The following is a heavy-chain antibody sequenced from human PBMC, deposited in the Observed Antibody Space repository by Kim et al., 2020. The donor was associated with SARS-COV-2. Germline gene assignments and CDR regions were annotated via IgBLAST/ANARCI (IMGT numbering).Heavy chain of an antibody. J-gene: IGHJ6*02. CDR2: ISSSSSTI. CDR1: GFTFSSYS. Sequence: GGSLRLSCAASGFTFSSYSMNWVRQAPGKGLEWVSYISSSSSTIYYADSVKGRFTISRDNAKNSLYLQMNSLRDEDTAVYYCASHLGDSFHYYYYGMDVWGQGTPVTVSS. V-gene: IGHV3-48*02. CDR3: ASHLGDSFHYYYYGMDV. D-gene: IGHD5-18*01.